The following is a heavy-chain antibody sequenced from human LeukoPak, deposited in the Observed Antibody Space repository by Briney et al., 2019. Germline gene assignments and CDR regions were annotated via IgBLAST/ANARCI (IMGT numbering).Heavy chain of an antibody. CDR3: ASDLGYCSSTSCRYFDP. CDR2: IYPSGST. V-gene: IGHV4-38-2*02. CDR1: GYSISSGYY. Sequence: PSETLSLTCTVSGYSISSGYYWGWIRQPPGKGLEWIGSIYPSGSTYYNPSLTSRVTISVDTSKNQFSLKLSSVTAADTAVYYCASDLGYCSSTSCRYFDPWGQGTLVTVSS. J-gene: IGHJ5*02. D-gene: IGHD2-2*01.